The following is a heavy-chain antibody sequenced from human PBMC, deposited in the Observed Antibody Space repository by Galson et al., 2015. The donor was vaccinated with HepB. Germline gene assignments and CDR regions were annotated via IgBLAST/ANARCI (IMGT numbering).Heavy chain of an antibody. CDR3: ARATAAAGLAFDC. CDR2: IAYDGSNK. V-gene: IGHV3-30-3*01. J-gene: IGHJ4*02. Sequence: SLRLSCAASGFTFSSYAMHWVRQAPGKGLEWVAVIAYDGSNKYYADSVKGRFTISRDNSKNTLFLQMNSLRTEDTSVYYCARATAAAGLAFDCWGQGTLITVSS. D-gene: IGHD6-13*01. CDR1: GFTFSSYA.